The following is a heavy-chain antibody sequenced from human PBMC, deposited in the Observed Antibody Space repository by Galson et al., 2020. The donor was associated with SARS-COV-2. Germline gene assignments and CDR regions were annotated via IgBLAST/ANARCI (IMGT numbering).Heavy chain of an antibody. CDR1: GFTFSSYA. J-gene: IGHJ6*03. Sequence: GGSLRLSCAASGFTFSSYAMSWVRQAPGKGLEWVSAISGSGGSTYYADSVKGRFTISRDNSKNTLYLQMNSLRAEDTAVYYCAKSWAYCSSTSCRPTYYYYYYMDVWGKGTTVTVSS. V-gene: IGHV3-23*01. CDR2: ISGSGGST. D-gene: IGHD2-2*01. CDR3: AKSWAYCSSTSCRPTYYYYYYMDV.